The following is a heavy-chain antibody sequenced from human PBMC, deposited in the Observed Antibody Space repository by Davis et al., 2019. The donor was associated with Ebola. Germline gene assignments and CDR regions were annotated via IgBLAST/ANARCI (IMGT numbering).Heavy chain of an antibody. D-gene: IGHD3-22*01. V-gene: IGHV3-73*01. J-gene: IGHJ4*02. Sequence: GESLKISCAASGFTFSGSAMHWVRQASGKGLEWVGRIRSKANSYATAYAASVKGRFTISRDDSKNTAYLQMNSLKTEDTAVYYCTGYRETGDSSGYFLSDYWGQGTLVTVSS. CDR1: GFTFSGSA. CDR2: IRSKANSYAT. CDR3: TGYRETGDSSGYFLSDY.